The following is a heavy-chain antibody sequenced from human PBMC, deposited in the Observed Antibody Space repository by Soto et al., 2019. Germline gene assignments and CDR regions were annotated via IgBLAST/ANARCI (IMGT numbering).Heavy chain of an antibody. D-gene: IGHD3-10*01. V-gene: IGHV3-33*01. Sequence: GGSLRLSCAASGFTFSSYGMHWVRQAPGKGLEWVAVIWYDGSNKYYADSVKGRFTISRDNSKNTLYLQMNSLRAEDTAVYYCASFIWFGELLYPHWGQGTLVAVSS. CDR3: ASFIWFGELLYPH. CDR1: GFTFSSYG. CDR2: IWYDGSNK. J-gene: IGHJ4*02.